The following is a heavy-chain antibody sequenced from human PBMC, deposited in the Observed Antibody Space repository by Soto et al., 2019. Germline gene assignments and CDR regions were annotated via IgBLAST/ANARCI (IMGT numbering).Heavy chain of an antibody. CDR3: ARSMATSRYNWFDP. D-gene: IGHD5-12*01. CDR1: SGSISSSNW. CDR2: IYHSGTT. V-gene: IGHV4-4*02. J-gene: IGHJ5*02. Sequence: SETLSLTCAVSSGSISSSNWWSWVRQPPGKGLEWIGEIYHSGTTNYNPSLKTRLTMSVDKSKNQFSLKLSSVTAADTAVYYCARSMATSRYNWFDPWGQGTLVTVSS.